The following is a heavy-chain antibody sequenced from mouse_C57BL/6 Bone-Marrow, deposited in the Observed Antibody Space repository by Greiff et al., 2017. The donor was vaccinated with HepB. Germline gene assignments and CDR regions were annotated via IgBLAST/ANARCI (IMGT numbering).Heavy chain of an antibody. CDR3: TLPYYYGSSSPFAY. D-gene: IGHD1-1*01. Sequence: EVQLQQSGAELVRPGASVKLSCTASGFNIKDDYMHWVKQRPEQGLEWIGWIDPENGDTEYASKFQGKATITADTSSNTAYLQLSSLTSEDTAVYYCTLPYYYGSSSPFAYWGQGTLVTVSA. CDR1: GFNIKDDY. V-gene: IGHV14-4*01. J-gene: IGHJ3*01. CDR2: IDPENGDT.